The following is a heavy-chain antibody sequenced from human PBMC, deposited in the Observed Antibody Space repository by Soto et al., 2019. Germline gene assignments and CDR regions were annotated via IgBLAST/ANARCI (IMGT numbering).Heavy chain of an antibody. Sequence: PGGSLRLSCAASGFTFSGSAMHWVRQASGKGLEWVSRIRSKANSYATAYAASVKGRFTISRDDSKNTAYLQMNSLKTEDTAVYYCTRQSYYDILTGYYDYWGQGTLVTVSS. CDR1: GFTFSGSA. CDR3: TRQSYYDILTGYYDY. J-gene: IGHJ4*02. D-gene: IGHD3-9*01. V-gene: IGHV3-73*01. CDR2: IRSKANSYAT.